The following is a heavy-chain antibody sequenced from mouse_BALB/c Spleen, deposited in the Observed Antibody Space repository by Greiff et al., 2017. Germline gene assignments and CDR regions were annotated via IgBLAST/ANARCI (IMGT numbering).Heavy chain of an antibody. CDR2: IYPGSGST. J-gene: IGHJ3*01. CDR3: ARYYEYDGACLDY. CDR1: GYNFTSYW. D-gene: IGHD2-4*01. Sequence: QVQLQQPGAELVKPGTSVKLSCKASGYNFTSYWINWVKLRPGQGLEWIGDIYPGSGSTNYNEKFKSKATLTVDTSSSTAYMQLSSLASEDSAVFAGARYYEYDGACLDYWGQGTLVTVSA. V-gene: IGHV1-55*01.